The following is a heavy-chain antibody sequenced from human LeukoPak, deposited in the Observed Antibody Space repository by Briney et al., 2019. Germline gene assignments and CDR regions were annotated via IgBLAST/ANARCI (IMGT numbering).Heavy chain of an antibody. J-gene: IGHJ4*02. Sequence: GGSLRLSCAASEFTFSGFWMHWVRQAPGKGLVWVSRINDDGRTTYYADSVKGRFTISRDNDKNTLYLQMDSLRAEDTAVYYCARVPLSTSAYFEYWGQGTLVTVSS. D-gene: IGHD1-1*01. CDR3: ARVPLSTSAYFEY. CDR2: INDDGRTT. V-gene: IGHV3-74*01. CDR1: EFTFSGFW.